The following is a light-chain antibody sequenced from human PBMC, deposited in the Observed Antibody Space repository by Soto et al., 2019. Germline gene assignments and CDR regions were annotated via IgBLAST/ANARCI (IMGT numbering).Light chain of an antibody. J-gene: IGLJ1*01. CDR2: DVS. Sequence: QSVLTQPASVSGSPGRSITISCTGTSSDVGGYNYVSWYQQHPGKAPKFMIYDVSNRPSGVSNRFSGSKSGNTASLTISGLQAEDEADYYCSSYTTSNTRQIVFGTGTEVTVL. V-gene: IGLV2-14*01. CDR1: SSDVGGYNY. CDR3: SSYTTSNTRQIV.